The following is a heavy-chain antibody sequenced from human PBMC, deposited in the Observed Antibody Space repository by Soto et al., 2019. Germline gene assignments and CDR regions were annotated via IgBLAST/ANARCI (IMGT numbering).Heavy chain of an antibody. J-gene: IGHJ6*02. D-gene: IGHD1-26*01. CDR2: ISYEGSNK. CDR3: AGGLGAQLFHYYGMDV. CDR1: GFTFSSYA. Sequence: QVQLVESGGGVVQPGRSLRLSCAASGFTFSSYAMHWVRQAPGKGLEWVALISYEGSNKYYADSVKGRFTISRDNSKNTLYLQMNSLRVEDTAVYYCAGGLGAQLFHYYGMDVWGQGTTVTVSS. V-gene: IGHV3-30-3*01.